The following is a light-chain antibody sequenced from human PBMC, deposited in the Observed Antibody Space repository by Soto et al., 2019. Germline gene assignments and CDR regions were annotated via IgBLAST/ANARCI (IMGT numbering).Light chain of an antibody. CDR2: GES. CDR1: QSITSSY. CDR3: QQYGISRWT. J-gene: IGKJ1*01. Sequence: EIVLTQSPGTLTLSPGERATLSCRASQSITSSYLVWYQQRPGQAPRLLIYGESSRAIGIPDRFGGSGSGTDFTLTISRLEPEDFAVYYCQQYGISRWTFGQGTNVELK. V-gene: IGKV3-20*01.